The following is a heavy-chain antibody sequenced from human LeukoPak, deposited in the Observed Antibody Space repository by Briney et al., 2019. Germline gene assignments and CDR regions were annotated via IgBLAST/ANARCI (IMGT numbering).Heavy chain of an antibody. D-gene: IGHD3-22*01. J-gene: IGHJ4*02. CDR3: ARAEFYFDSSGCYPFDL. CDR1: GFTFSSYA. Sequence: GGSLRLSCAASGFTFSSYAAHWVRQAPGKGLEWVAAISYDGSKKYYADSVKGRFTISRDNSKNTLDLQGSSPRVEDTAMYYCARAEFYFDSSGCYPFDLWGQGTLVTVSS. CDR2: ISYDGSKK. V-gene: IGHV3-30*15.